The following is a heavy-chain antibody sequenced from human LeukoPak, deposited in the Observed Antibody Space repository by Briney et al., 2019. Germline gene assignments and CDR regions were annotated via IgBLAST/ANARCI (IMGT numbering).Heavy chain of an antibody. CDR2: IRSEAYGGAT. Sequence: PGRSLRLSPTSRGFSSVDYISCRVRQAPGKGLEWVGFIRSEAYGGATDYAASVKSRFTISIDDSKSIAYLQMYSLITEDTAVYYCARDQLGGNASDYWCWYIDYWGQGTMVTVSS. D-gene: IGHD2-8*02. J-gene: IGHJ4*02. CDR1: GFSSVDYI. V-gene: IGHV3-49*04. CDR3: ARDQLGGNASDYWCWYIDY.